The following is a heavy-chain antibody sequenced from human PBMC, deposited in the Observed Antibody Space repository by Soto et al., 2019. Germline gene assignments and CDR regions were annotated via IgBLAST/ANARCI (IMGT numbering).Heavy chain of an antibody. V-gene: IGHV4-31*03. CDR1: GGSISSGGYY. Sequence: QVQLQESGPGLVKPSQTLSLTCTVSGGSISSGGYYWSWIRQHPGKGLEWIGYIYYSGSTYYNPSLKSRVTISVDTSKNQFSLKLSSVTAADTAVYYCARETDIVVVPAATGGMDVWGIGTTVTVSS. CDR3: ARETDIVVVPAATGGMDV. J-gene: IGHJ6*03. CDR2: IYYSGST. D-gene: IGHD2-2*01.